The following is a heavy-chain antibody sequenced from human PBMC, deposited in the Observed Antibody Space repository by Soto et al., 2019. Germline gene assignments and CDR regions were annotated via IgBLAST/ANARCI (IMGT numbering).Heavy chain of an antibody. CDR3: ASLLRFLEWFGKYGMDV. CDR1: GFTFSSYA. Sequence: PGGSLRLSCAASGFTFSSYAMHWVRQAPGKGLEWVAVISYDGSNKYYADSVKGRFTISRDNSKNTLYLQMNSLRAEATAVYYCASLLRFLEWFGKYGMDVWGQGTTVTVS. V-gene: IGHV3-30-3*01. J-gene: IGHJ6*02. CDR2: ISYDGSNK. D-gene: IGHD3-3*01.